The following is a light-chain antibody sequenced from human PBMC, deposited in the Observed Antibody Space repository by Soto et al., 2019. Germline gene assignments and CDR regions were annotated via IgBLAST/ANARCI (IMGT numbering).Light chain of an antibody. Sequence: DIQITQSPSTLSASVGGRVTITCRASQSISTWLAWYQQEPGKAPKLLIHKASSLQSGVPSRFSGSGSGTDFTLTISSLHPDDFATYYCQQYNSYSPTFGQGTKVDI. CDR1: QSISTW. V-gene: IGKV1-5*03. CDR3: QQYNSYSPT. J-gene: IGKJ1*01. CDR2: KAS.